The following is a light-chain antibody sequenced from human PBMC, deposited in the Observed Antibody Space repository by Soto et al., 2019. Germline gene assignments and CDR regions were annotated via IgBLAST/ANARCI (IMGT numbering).Light chain of an antibody. J-gene: IGLJ1*01. Sequence: QSALAQPRSVSGSPGQSVTISCTGTSSDVGTFYFVSWYQQYPAKGPKLIIYEVNERPSGVPDRFSGSKSGNTASLTVSGLQPEDEAEYYCSSFVATNNLRVFGTGTKVTVL. CDR1: SSDVGTFYF. CDR2: EVN. CDR3: SSFVATNNLRV. V-gene: IGLV2-8*01.